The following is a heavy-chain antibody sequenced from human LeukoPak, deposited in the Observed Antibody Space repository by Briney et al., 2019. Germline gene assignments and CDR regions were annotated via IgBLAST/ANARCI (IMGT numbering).Heavy chain of an antibody. Sequence: PGGSLRLSCAASGFIFSSYAMNWVRQAPGKGLEWVSGSSGSGSSTYYLDSVKGRFTISRDNSMNTLYLQMNSLRAEDTAVYYCAKNYYDSSGYYNWFDSWGQGTLVTVSS. CDR3: AKNYYDSSGYYNWFDS. CDR2: SSGSGSST. V-gene: IGHV3-23*01. D-gene: IGHD3-22*01. J-gene: IGHJ5*01. CDR1: GFIFSSYA.